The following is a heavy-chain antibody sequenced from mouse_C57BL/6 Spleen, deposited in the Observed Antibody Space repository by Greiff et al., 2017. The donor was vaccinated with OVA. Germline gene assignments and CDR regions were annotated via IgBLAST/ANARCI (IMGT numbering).Heavy chain of an antibody. J-gene: IGHJ2*01. CDR3: ARSAVVEGDY. CDR1: GYTFTSYW. D-gene: IGHD1-1*01. Sequence: QVQLKESGTDLVKPGASVKLSCKASGYTFTSYWMHWVKQRPGQGLEWIGNINPSNGGTNYNEKFKSKATLTVDKSSSTAYMQLSSLTSEDSAVYYCARSAVVEGDYWGQGTTLTVSS. V-gene: IGHV1-53*01. CDR2: INPSNGGT.